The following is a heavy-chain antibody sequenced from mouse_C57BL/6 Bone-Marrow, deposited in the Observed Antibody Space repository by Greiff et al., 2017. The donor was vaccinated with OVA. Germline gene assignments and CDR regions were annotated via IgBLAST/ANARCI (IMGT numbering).Heavy chain of an antibody. CDR1: GYTFTNYW. CDR3: ARGVMTTDPGFAY. J-gene: IGHJ3*01. Sequence: VQLQQSGAELVRPGTSVKMSCKASGYTFTNYWIGWAKQRPGHGLEWIGDIYPGGGYTNYNEKFKGKATLTADKSSSTAYMQFSSLTSEDSAIYYCARGVMTTDPGFAYWGQGTLVTVSA. V-gene: IGHV1-63*01. CDR2: IYPGGGYT. D-gene: IGHD1-1*01.